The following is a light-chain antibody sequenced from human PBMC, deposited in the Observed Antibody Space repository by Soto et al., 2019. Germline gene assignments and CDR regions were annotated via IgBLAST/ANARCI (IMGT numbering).Light chain of an antibody. CDR1: QSISSSY. Sequence: EVVLTQSPATLSLSPGEGATLSCRVSQSISSSYLSWYQQRPGQAPRLLIYGASTRATGIPARFSGSGSGTEFTLTISSLQSEDFAVYYCQQYSIWRTFGQGTKVDIK. V-gene: IGKV3D-7*01. J-gene: IGKJ1*01. CDR2: GAS. CDR3: QQYSIWRT.